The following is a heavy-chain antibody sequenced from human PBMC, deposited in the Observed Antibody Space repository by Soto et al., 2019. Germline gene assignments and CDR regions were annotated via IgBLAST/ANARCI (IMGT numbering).Heavy chain of an antibody. J-gene: IGHJ6*03. CDR1: GFTFSNYH. D-gene: IGHD6-6*01. V-gene: IGHV3-23*01. Sequence: PGGSLRLSCAAPGFTFSNYHMTWVRQAPGKGLEWVSAISGSGDDTYYADSVKGRFTISRDNSKNTVYLQMGSLRPEDMAVYYCARRARPDFYYMDVWGKGTTVTVSS. CDR2: ISGSGDDT. CDR3: ARRARPDFYYMDV.